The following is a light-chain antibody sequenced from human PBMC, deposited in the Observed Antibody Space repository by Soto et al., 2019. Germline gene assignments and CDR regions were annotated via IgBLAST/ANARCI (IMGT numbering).Light chain of an antibody. Sequence: QSVLTQPPSVSGAPGQRVTISCTGSSSNIGAGYDVHWYQQRPGAAPKLLISANINRPSGVPDRFSGSKSGTSASLAITGLQADDEGDYYCAAWDDRLNGPSYVFGTGTKVTVL. CDR2: ANI. V-gene: IGLV1-40*01. CDR3: AAWDDRLNGPSYV. J-gene: IGLJ1*01. CDR1: SSNIGAGYD.